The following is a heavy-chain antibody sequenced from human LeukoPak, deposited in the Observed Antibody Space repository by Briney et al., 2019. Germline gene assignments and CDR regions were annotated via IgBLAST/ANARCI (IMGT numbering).Heavy chain of an antibody. CDR2: MNPTSGNT. D-gene: IGHD3-16*02. J-gene: IGHJ6*03. CDR1: AYTFTSYD. Sequence: ASAKVSCKASAYTFTSYDINWVRQATGQGLELMGWMNPTSGNTAYAQKFQGRVTMTRNTSISTAYMELSSLRSEVTAVYYCARTDYDYVWGSYRYYYYYMDVWGKGTTVTASS. V-gene: IGHV1-8*01. CDR3: ARTDYDYVWGSYRYYYYYMDV.